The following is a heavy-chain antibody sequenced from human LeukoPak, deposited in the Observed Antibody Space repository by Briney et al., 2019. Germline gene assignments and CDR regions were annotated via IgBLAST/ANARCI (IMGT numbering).Heavy chain of an antibody. CDR2: VYTGGST. Sequence: GGSLRLSCAASGFTVSSNYMTWVRQAPGKGLEWVSVVYTGGSTYSADSVKGRFTISRDNSKNTLYLQMNSLRAEDTAVYYCARGLAAAGLYFDYWGQGTLVTVSS. V-gene: IGHV3-53*01. J-gene: IGHJ4*02. CDR1: GFTVSSNY. CDR3: ARGLAAAGLYFDY. D-gene: IGHD6-13*01.